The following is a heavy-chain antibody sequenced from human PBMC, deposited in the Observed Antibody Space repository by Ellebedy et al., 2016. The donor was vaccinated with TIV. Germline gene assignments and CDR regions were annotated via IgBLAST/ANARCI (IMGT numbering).Heavy chain of an antibody. D-gene: IGHD4-23*01. J-gene: IGHJ4*02. CDR2: IWYDGTDE. V-gene: IGHV3-33*01. Sequence: GESLKISCAASGFSFSSYGMHWVRQSPGKGLEWMAFIWYDGTDESYAESVEGRFSISRDNSKNTLYLHMKRLRAEDKAIYYCARDSRGRWTPFDHWGQGTVVAVSS. CDR3: ARDSRGRWTPFDH. CDR1: GFSFSSYG.